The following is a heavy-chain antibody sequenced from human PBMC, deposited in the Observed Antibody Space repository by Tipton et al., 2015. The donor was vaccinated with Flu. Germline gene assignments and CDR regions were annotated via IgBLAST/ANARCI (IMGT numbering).Heavy chain of an antibody. V-gene: IGHV3-21*01. D-gene: IGHD6-13*01. CDR1: GFTFSSYS. CDR3: ARVRIAAAVFDY. CDR2: ISSSSSYI. J-gene: IGHJ4*02. Sequence: SLRLSCAASGFTFSSYSMNWVRQAPGKGLEWVSSISSSSSYIYYADSVKGRFTIPRDNAKNSLYLQMNSLRAEDTAVYYCARVRIAAAVFDYWGQGTLVTVSS.